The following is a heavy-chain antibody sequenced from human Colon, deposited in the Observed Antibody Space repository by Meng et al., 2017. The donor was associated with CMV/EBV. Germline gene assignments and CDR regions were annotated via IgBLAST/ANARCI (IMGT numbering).Heavy chain of an antibody. J-gene: IGHJ4*02. Sequence: GESLKISCAASGFTFSRYSMDWLRQAPGKGLEWVSSISRDSSSIYYSNSVRGRFTISRDDAENSLYLQMNSLRAEDTAFYYCARDRLEGDYSGPGFWGQGTLVTAPQ. CDR1: GFTFSRYS. D-gene: IGHD1-1*01. CDR3: ARDRLEGDYSGPGF. CDR2: ISRDSSSI. V-gene: IGHV3-21*01.